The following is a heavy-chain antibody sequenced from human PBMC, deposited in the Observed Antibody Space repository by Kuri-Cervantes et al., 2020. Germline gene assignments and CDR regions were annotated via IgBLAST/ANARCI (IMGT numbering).Heavy chain of an antibody. CDR2: IYYSGST. CDR3: ARVDVWFGELLDDAFDI. CDR1: GGSISSGGYY. D-gene: IGHD3-10*01. J-gene: IGHJ3*02. V-gene: IGHV4-61*08. Sequence: GSLRLSCTVSGGSISSGGYYWSWIRQPPGKGLEWIGYIYYSGSTNYNPSLKSRVTISVDTSKNQFSLKLSSVTAADTAVYYCARVDVWFGELLDDAFDIWGQGTMVTVSS.